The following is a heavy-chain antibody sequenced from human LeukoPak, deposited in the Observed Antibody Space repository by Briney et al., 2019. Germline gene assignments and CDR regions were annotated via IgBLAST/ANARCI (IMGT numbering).Heavy chain of an antibody. CDR1: GFTFSSYA. Sequence: GGPLRLSCAAFGFTFSSYAISWAGQAPGKGLEWVSAVTASAGNTYYADSVKGRFTISRDNSKNTLYLQVTSLRAEDTAVYYCAKDPWHDYWGQGTLVTVSS. V-gene: IGHV3-23*01. CDR2: VTASAGNT. J-gene: IGHJ4*02. CDR3: AKDPWHDY.